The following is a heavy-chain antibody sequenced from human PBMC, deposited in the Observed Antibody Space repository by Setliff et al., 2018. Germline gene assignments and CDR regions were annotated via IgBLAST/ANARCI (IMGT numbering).Heavy chain of an antibody. CDR1: GYAFNSYT. CDR3: ARGAHYGDYIDDY. V-gene: IGHV1-3*01. D-gene: IGHD4-17*01. Sequence: ASVKVSCKASGYAFNSYTLHWVRQAPGQRLEWMGWINAGNGNTKYSQKFQDRVTITRDTSTTTAYMELSSLRSEDSAVYYCARGAHYGDYIDDYWGQGTLVTVSS. J-gene: IGHJ4*02. CDR2: INAGNGNT.